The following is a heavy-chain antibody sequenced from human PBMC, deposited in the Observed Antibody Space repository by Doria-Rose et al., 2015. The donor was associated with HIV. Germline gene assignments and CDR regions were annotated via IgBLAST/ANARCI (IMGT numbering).Heavy chain of an antibody. Sequence: QVQLQQWGPGLVKPSETLSLTCSVSGGSISHYYWSWIRQRPGKGLEYIGDILYTGSTNYSHSLKSRVSISIDTSKNKFSLRLSSVTAADTAVYYCARVLSGTYDYWGQGTLVTVSS. CDR2: ILYTGST. D-gene: IGHD1-26*01. J-gene: IGHJ4*02. CDR3: ARVLSGTYDY. V-gene: IGHV4-59*01. CDR1: GGSISHYY.